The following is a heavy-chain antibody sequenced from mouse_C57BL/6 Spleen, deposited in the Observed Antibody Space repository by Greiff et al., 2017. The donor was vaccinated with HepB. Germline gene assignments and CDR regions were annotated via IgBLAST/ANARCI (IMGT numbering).Heavy chain of an antibody. CDR3: ATAQARPLYYAIDY. CDR1: GYAFSSSW. Sequence: VKLQQSGPELVKPGASVKISCKASGYAFSSSWMNWVKQRPGKGLEWIGRIYPGDGDTNYNGKFKGKATLTADKSSSTADMQLSSLTSEDSAVYFCATAQARPLYYAIDYWGQGTSVTVSS. J-gene: IGHJ4*01. D-gene: IGHD3-2*02. V-gene: IGHV1-82*01. CDR2: IYPGDGDT.